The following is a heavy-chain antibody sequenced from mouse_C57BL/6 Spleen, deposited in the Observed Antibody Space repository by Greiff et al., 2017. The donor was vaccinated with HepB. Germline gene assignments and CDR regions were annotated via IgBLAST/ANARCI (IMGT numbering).Heavy chain of an antibody. CDR2: IHPNSGST. Sequence: QVQLQQPGAELVKPGASVKLSCKASGYTFTSYWMHWVKQRPGQGLEWIGMIHPNSGSTNYNEKFKSKATLTVDKSSSTAYMQLSSLTSEDSAVYYWARRGVSNFTFYWYFDVWGTGTTVTVSS. CDR3: ARRGVSNFTFYWYFDV. CDR1: GYTFTSYW. V-gene: IGHV1-64*01. D-gene: IGHD2-5*01. J-gene: IGHJ1*03.